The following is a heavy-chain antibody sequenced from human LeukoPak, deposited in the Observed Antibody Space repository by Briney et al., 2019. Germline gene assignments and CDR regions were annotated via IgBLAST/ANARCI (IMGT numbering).Heavy chain of an antibody. Sequence: GASVKVSCKGSGYTFTSYAMNWVRQAPGQGLEWMGWINTNTGNPTYAQGFTGRFVFSLDTSVSTAYLQISSLKAEDTAVYYCARVPGDYEEYYFDYWGQGTLVTVSS. CDR3: ARVPGDYEEYYFDY. V-gene: IGHV7-4-1*02. CDR1: GYTFTSYA. D-gene: IGHD4-17*01. J-gene: IGHJ4*02. CDR2: INTNTGNP.